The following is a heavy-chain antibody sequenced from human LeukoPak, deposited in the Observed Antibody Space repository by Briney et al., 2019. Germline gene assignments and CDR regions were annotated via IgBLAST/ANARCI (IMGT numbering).Heavy chain of an antibody. CDR2: IKSKTDGGTA. V-gene: IGHV3-15*01. J-gene: IGHJ4*02. D-gene: IGHD1-26*01. Sequence: GGPLRLSCAASGFTFSNAWTRCVREPPGKGLEWRGRIKSKTDGGTADYAAPAKGRFTISRDDSENTLYLQMNSLITEDTAVYHCSTERSSGTSSFDYWGQGALVTVSS. CDR3: STERSSGTSSFDY. CDR1: GFTFSNAW.